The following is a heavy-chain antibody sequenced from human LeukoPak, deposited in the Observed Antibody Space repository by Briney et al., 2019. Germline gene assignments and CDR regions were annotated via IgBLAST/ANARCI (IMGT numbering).Heavy chain of an antibody. J-gene: IGHJ4*02. V-gene: IGHV4-39*01. Sequence: PSETLSLTCAVSGGSINNSGYYWAWIRQPPGKGLEYIGNIHYSDSALYNPSLQSRATILVDTSKNQFSLKLSSVTAADTAVYYCARRRAAAGPFDYWGQGTLVTVSS. D-gene: IGHD6-13*01. CDR2: IHYSDSA. CDR1: GGSINNSGYY. CDR3: ARRRAAAGPFDY.